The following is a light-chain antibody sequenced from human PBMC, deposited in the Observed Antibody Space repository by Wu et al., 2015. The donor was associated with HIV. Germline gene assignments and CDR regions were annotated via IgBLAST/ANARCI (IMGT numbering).Light chain of an antibody. CDR3: QHYGSSRYT. V-gene: IGKV3-20*01. J-gene: IGKJ2*01. CDR2: DTS. CDR1: QTITNTN. Sequence: EIVLTQSPGTLSLSPGDRATLSCRASQTITNTNFAWYQQKRGQAPRLLIYDTSSRATGIPDRFSGSGSGTDFTLTISRLEPEDFAVYYCQHYGSSRYTFGQGTKLEIK.